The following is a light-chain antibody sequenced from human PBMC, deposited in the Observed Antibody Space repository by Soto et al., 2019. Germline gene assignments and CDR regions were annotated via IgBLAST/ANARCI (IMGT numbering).Light chain of an antibody. CDR1: QSVSSY. V-gene: IGKV3-11*01. Sequence: EIVLTQSPATLSLSPGERATLSCRASQSVSSYLAWYQQKPGQAPRLLIYDASSRATGIPARFSGSGSGTDFTLTISSLEAEDFAVYYCQQRSNWPSTFGPGTKVDI. CDR3: QQRSNWPST. CDR2: DAS. J-gene: IGKJ3*01.